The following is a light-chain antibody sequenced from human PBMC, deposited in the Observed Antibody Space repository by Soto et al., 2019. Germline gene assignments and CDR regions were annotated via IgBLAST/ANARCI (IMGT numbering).Light chain of an antibody. J-gene: IGKJ1*01. V-gene: IGKV1-5*03. CDR3: QQYNSYWT. CDR1: QSISSW. Sequence: DIKMTQSPSTLSASVGDRVTITCRASQSISSWLAWYQQKPGKAPKLLIYKASSLESGVPSRFSGSGSGTEFTRTISSLQPDDFATYYCQQYNSYWTFGQGTKVEIK. CDR2: KAS.